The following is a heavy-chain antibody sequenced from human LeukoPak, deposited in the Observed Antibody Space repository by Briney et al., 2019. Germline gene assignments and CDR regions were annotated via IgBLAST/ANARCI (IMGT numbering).Heavy chain of an antibody. CDR1: GGSFSGYY. D-gene: IGHD6-13*01. Sequence: MTSETLSLTCAVYGGSFSGYYWSWIRQPPGKGLEWIGEINHSGSTNYNPSLKSRVTISVDTSKNQFSLKLSSVTAADTAVYYCARDTRKAAAVPDYWGQGTLVTVSS. J-gene: IGHJ4*02. CDR2: INHSGST. V-gene: IGHV4-34*01. CDR3: ARDTRKAAAVPDY.